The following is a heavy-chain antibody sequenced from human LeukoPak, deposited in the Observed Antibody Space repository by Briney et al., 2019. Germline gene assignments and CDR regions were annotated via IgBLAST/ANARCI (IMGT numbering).Heavy chain of an antibody. CDR1: GFTFSSYW. D-gene: IGHD3-9*01. J-gene: IGHJ4*02. Sequence: PGGSLRLSCAASGFTFSSYWMHWVRQAPGKGLVWVSRINSDGGSTTYADSVKGRFTISRDNAKKTLYLQMNSLRVEDTAVYYCTRAYYDILTGYYTPFDYWGQGTLVTVSS. V-gene: IGHV3-74*01. CDR2: INSDGGST. CDR3: TRAYYDILTGYYTPFDY.